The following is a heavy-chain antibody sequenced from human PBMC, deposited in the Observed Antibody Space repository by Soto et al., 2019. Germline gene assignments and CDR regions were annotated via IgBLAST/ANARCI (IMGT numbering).Heavy chain of an antibody. V-gene: IGHV1-69*04. J-gene: IGHJ5*02. CDR3: AGDPDSHYNDSHASSYP. CDR2: IIPIIGII. Sequence: SVKVSCTASGGTFSTYTITWVRQAPGQGLEWMGRIIPIIGIINYAQKFQGRVTITADKFTGTAYMELTRLRSDDTAVYYCAGDPDSHYNDSHASSYPWGQGTLVTVSS. D-gene: IGHD3-22*01. CDR1: GGTFSTYT.